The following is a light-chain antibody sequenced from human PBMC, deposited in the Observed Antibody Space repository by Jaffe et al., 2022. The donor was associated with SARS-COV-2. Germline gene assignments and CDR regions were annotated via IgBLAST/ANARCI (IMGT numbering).Light chain of an antibody. Sequence: QSVLTQPPSVSGAPGQRVTISCTGSSSNIGAGYDVHWYQQLPGTAPKLLIYVNSNRPSGVPDRFSGSRSGTSASLVITGLRSEDEADYYCQSYDSSLSAPYVFGTGTKVTVL. V-gene: IGLV1-40*01. J-gene: IGLJ1*01. CDR3: QSYDSSLSAPYV. CDR1: SSNIGAGYD. CDR2: VNS.